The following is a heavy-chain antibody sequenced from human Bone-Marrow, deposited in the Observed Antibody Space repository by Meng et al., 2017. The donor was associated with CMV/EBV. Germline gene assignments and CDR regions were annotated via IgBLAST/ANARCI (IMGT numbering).Heavy chain of an antibody. J-gene: IGHJ6*02. CDR3: ARDSGSNRPYYHYYDVDV. Sequence: GESLKISCAASGFTFSSYSMNWVRQAPGKGLEWVSSISSSSSYIYYADSVKGRFTISRDNAKNSLYLQMNSLRAEDTAVYYCARDSGSNRPYYHYYDVDVWGHGTTVTVSS. D-gene: IGHD3-10*01. CDR2: ISSSSSYI. CDR1: GFTFSSYS. V-gene: IGHV3-21*01.